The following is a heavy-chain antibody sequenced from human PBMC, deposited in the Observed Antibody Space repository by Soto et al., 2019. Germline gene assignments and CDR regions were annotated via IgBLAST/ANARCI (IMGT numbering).Heavy chain of an antibody. V-gene: IGHV3-72*01. CDR3: GSPQPRGRDWAYY. Sequence: EVRLVESGGGLVQPGGSLRLCCAAYGFTFSDHYMDWVRQAPGKGLEWVARSRNRQTAYTIEYAASVEGRFTISRAESGSSVILQMNDLKTEDTAVYYCGSPQPRGRDWAYYWAQGTRVTVSS. J-gene: IGHJ4*02. CDR1: GFTFSDHY. CDR2: SRNRQTAYTI. D-gene: IGHD2-21*02.